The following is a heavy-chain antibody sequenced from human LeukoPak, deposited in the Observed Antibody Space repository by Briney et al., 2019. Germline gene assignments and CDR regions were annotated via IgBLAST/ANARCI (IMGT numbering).Heavy chain of an antibody. D-gene: IGHD5-18*01. Sequence: PGGSLRLSCAASGFTFSSYWMSWVRQAPGKGLEWVANIKQDGSEKYYVDSVKGRFTISRDNAKNSLYLQMNSLRAEDTAVYYCARGGNSYGSPTPYYYYYMDVWGKGTTVTVSS. J-gene: IGHJ6*03. CDR1: GFTFSSYW. V-gene: IGHV3-7*01. CDR2: IKQDGSEK. CDR3: ARGGNSYGSPTPYYYYYMDV.